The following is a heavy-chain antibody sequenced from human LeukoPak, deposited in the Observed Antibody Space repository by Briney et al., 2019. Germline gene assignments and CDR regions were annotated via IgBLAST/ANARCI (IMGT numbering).Heavy chain of an antibody. CDR3: ARGPAMDDY. V-gene: IGHV4-34*01. D-gene: IGHD5-18*01. Sequence: SETLSLTCAVYGGSFSGYYWSWIRQPPGKGLEWIGEINHSGSTNYNPSLKSRVTISVDTSKNQFSLKLSSVTAADTAVYYCARGPAMDDYWGQGTMVTVSS. CDR2: INHSGST. CDR1: GGSFSGYY. J-gene: IGHJ4*02.